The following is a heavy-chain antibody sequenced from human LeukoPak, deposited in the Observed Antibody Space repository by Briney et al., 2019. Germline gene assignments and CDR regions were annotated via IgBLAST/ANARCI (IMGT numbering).Heavy chain of an antibody. CDR1: GFTFNFYS. D-gene: IGHD3-16*02. CDR3: ARDNSVGDIAWWFDP. V-gene: IGHV3-21*01. Sequence: GGSLRLSCTASGFTFNFYSMNWVRQAPGKGLEWVSAISSSSSYTYYADPVRGRFTISRDDAKNSLYLQMNSLRAGDTAVYYCARDNSVGDIAWWFDPWGQGTLVTVSS. J-gene: IGHJ5*02. CDR2: ISSSSSYT.